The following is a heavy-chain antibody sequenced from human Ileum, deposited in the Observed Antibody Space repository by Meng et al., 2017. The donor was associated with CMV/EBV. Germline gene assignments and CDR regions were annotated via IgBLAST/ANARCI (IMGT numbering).Heavy chain of an antibody. CDR3: ARAARWWRTRGICSGNTCHHSWHFDV. V-gene: IGHV3-74*01. CDR1: GFTFESYW. D-gene: IGHD2-15*01. J-gene: IGHJ2*01. CDR2: ITNDGKSV. Sequence: GGSLRLSCAGSGFTFESYWIHWIRQAPGKGLEWVARITNDGKSVIYADSVTGRFIISRDNAKNTVYLQMDSLTAEDTAVYYCARAARWWRTRGICSGNTCHHSWHFDVWGRGTQVTVSS.